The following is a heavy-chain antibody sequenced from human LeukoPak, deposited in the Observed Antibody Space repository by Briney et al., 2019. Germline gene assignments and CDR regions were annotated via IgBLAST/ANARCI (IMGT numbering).Heavy chain of an antibody. Sequence: GGSLRLSCAAPGFRFSDYSMNWVRQAPGKGLEWISYIGIDSGNTNYADSVKGRFTISGDKAKNSLYLQMNSPRVEDTAVYYCARDYKYAFDNWGQGTLVTVSS. J-gene: IGHJ4*02. CDR1: GFRFSDYS. CDR2: IGIDSGNT. CDR3: ARDYKYAFDN. V-gene: IGHV3-48*01. D-gene: IGHD5-24*01.